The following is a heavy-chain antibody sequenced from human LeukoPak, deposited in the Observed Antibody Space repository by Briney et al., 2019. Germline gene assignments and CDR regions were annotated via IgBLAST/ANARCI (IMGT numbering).Heavy chain of an antibody. D-gene: IGHD3-9*01. CDR3: ARELVTDYFDY. Sequence: SETLSLTCSVSGGSVNSGSFYWGWIRQTPGKGLEWIGSIYYSGRTYSNPSLESRVTISVDKSNNQFSLKLSSVTAADTAVYYCARELVTDYFDYWGQGTLVTVSS. CDR2: IYYSGRT. J-gene: IGHJ4*02. V-gene: IGHV4-39*07. CDR1: GGSVNSGSFY.